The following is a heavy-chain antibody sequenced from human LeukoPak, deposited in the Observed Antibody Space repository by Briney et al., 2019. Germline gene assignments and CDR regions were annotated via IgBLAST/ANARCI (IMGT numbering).Heavy chain of an antibody. V-gene: IGHV1-2*02. D-gene: IGHD3-9*01. Sequence: ASVKVSCKASGYTFTGYYMHWVRQAPGQGLEWMGWINPNSGVTNHAQNFQGRVTMTRDTSINTAYMDLSRLRSDDTAIYYCARDWNDILTGYGTDYWGQGTLVTVSS. CDR3: ARDWNDILTGYGTDY. J-gene: IGHJ4*02. CDR1: GYTFTGYY. CDR2: INPNSGVT.